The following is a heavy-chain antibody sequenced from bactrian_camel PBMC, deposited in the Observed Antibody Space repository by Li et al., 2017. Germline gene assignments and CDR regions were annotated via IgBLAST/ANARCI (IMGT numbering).Heavy chain of an antibody. D-gene: IGHD2*01. CDR2: ISGDGSA. V-gene: IGHV3S55*01. Sequence: HVQLVESGGESVLPGGSLRLSCTVSGLTSEDSDMGWYRQFNGDDCELISVISGDGSAHYTDSVKGRFMISVDKAKNFVYLQMNNLKPEDTGMYYCAAVEWHCSGALLDYGFDYWGKGTQVTVS. CDR1: GLTSEDSD. J-gene: IGHJ7*01.